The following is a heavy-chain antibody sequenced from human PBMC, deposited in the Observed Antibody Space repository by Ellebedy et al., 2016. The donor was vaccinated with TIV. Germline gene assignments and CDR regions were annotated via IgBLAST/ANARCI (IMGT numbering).Heavy chain of an antibody. Sequence: GGSLRLXXAASGFTFSSYSMNWVRQAPGKGLEWVSSISSSSSYIYYADSVKGRFTISRDNAKNSLYLQMNSPRAEDTAVYYCASPAARYCTNGVCYTGNYWGQGTLVTVSS. CDR1: GFTFSSYS. CDR2: ISSSSSYI. J-gene: IGHJ4*02. CDR3: ASPAARYCTNGVCYTGNY. D-gene: IGHD2-8*01. V-gene: IGHV3-21*01.